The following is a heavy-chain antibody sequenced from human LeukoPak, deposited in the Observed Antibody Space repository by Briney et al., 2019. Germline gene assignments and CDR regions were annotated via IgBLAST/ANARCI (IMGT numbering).Heavy chain of an antibody. CDR2: FYHGGST. V-gene: IGHV4-38-2*02. CDR1: GYSISTGYY. J-gene: IGHJ4*02. Sequence: PSETLSLTCTVSGYSISTGYYWDWIRQPPGKGLEWIGTFYHGGSTYYNPSLKSRVTISVDTSKNQFSLNLTSVTAADTAVYYCARAWPPRPYYFDYWGQGTLVTVSS. CDR3: ARAWPPRPYYFDY. D-gene: IGHD5-24*01.